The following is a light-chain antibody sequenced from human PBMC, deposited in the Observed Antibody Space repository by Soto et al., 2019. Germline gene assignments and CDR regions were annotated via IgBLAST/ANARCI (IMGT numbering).Light chain of an antibody. Sequence: DIQMTQSPSSLSASVGDRVTITCRASQNIGNYVNWYQQKPGKAPNVLVYAESTLQSGVPSRFSGSGSGTYFTLTINSLRPEDFASYYCQQSYTRPRTFGQGTRLEIK. V-gene: IGKV1-39*01. J-gene: IGKJ2*01. CDR3: QQSYTRPRT. CDR1: QNIGNY. CDR2: AES.